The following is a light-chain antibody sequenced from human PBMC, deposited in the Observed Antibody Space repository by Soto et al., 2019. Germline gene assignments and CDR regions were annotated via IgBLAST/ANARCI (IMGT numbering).Light chain of an antibody. CDR2: DVS. CDR1: SSDVGGYNF. V-gene: IGLV2-14*03. J-gene: IGLJ1*01. Sequence: QSALTQPASVFRSPGQSITISCTGTSSDVGGYNFVSWYQHHPGKAPKLIIYDVSNRPSGVSNRFSGSKSGNTASLTISGLQAEDDADYYCTSNTTSFTYVFGTGTKVTV. CDR3: TSNTTSFTYV.